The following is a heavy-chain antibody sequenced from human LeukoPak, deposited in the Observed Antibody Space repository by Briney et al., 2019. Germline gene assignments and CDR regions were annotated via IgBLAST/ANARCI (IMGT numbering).Heavy chain of an antibody. J-gene: IGHJ3*02. Sequence: PSETLSLTCTVSGGSFSGTYYWGWIRQPPGKGLEWIGNIFYSGSTYYSPSLRSRVTISLDTSRNQFSLRLNSVTAADTAVYYCAKSNGYGLVDIWGQGTMVTVSS. CDR1: GGSFSGTYY. CDR2: IFYSGST. CDR3: AKSNGYGLVDI. V-gene: IGHV4-39*07. D-gene: IGHD3-10*01.